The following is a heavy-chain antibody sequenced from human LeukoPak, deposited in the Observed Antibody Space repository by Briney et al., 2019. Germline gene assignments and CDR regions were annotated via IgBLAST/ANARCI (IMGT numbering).Heavy chain of an antibody. D-gene: IGHD3-16*01. CDR2: TNHSGST. Sequence: PSETLSLTCAVYGGSFSGYYCSWIRQPPGKGLEWIGETNHSGSTNYNPSLKSRVTISVDTSKNQFSLKLSSVTAADTAVYHCARARRMGAFDYWGQGTLVTVSS. CDR3: ARARRMGAFDY. V-gene: IGHV4-34*01. J-gene: IGHJ4*02. CDR1: GGSFSGYY.